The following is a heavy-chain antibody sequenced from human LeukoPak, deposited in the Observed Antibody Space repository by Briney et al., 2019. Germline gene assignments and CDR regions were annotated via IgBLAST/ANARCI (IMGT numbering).Heavy chain of an antibody. V-gene: IGHV4-34*01. Sequence: PSETLSLTCAVYGGSFSGYYWSWIRQPPGKGLEWIGEINHSGSTNYNPSLKSRVTISVDTSKNQFSLKLSSVTAADTAVYYCARRGYSYGRWGQGTLVTVSS. D-gene: IGHD5-18*01. CDR3: ARRGYSYGR. J-gene: IGHJ4*02. CDR2: INHSGST. CDR1: GGSFSGYY.